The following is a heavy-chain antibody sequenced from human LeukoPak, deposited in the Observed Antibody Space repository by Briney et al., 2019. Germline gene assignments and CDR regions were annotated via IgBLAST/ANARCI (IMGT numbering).Heavy chain of an antibody. J-gene: IGHJ4*02. Sequence: GGSLGLSCAASGFSFSYFGMHLVRQAPGKGLEWVAFIQFDGSIKYYSDSVKGRFTISRDNSKNTLYLQMNSLRAEDTAIYYCARDYGSGTYSLDYWGQGTLVTVSS. V-gene: IGHV3-30*02. D-gene: IGHD3-10*01. CDR3: ARDYGSGTYSLDY. CDR2: IQFDGSIK. CDR1: GFSFSYFG.